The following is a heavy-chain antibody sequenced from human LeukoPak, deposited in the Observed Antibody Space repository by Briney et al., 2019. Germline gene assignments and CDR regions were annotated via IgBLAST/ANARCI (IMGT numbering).Heavy chain of an antibody. CDR1: GFTFSSYS. V-gene: IGHV3-48*04. CDR3: ASRNYYYYYMDV. J-gene: IGHJ6*03. CDR2: ISSSSSTI. Sequence: PGGSLRLSCAASGFTFSSYSMNWVRQAPGKGLEWVSYISSSSSTIYYADSVKGQFTISRDNAKNSLYLQMNSLRAEDTAVYYCASRNYYYYYMDVWGKGTTVTVSS.